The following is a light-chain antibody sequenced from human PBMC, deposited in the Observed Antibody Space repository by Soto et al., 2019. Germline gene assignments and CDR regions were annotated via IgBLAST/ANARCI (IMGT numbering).Light chain of an antibody. V-gene: IGKV3-20*01. CDR3: QQYGSSPPMT. CDR1: QSVSSSY. J-gene: IGKJ3*01. CDR2: GAS. Sequence: EIVLTQSPGTLSLSPGERATLSCRASQSVSSSYLAWYQQKPGQAPRLLIYGASSRATGIPDRFSGSGSGTDFTLTISGLEPEDFAVNYCQQYGSSPPMTFGPGTKVDIK.